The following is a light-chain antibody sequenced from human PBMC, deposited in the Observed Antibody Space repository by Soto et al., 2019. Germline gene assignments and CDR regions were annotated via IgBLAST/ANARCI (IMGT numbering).Light chain of an antibody. Sequence: EIVMTQSPATMSVSPGERATLSCTASQSVSSNLAWYQQKPGQAPRLLIYGASPRATGIPARFSGSRSGTEFTLTISSLQSEDFAVYYCQQYNNWPPLTFGGGTQVEIK. CDR1: QSVSSN. J-gene: IGKJ4*01. V-gene: IGKV3D-15*01. CDR2: GAS. CDR3: QQYNNWPPLT.